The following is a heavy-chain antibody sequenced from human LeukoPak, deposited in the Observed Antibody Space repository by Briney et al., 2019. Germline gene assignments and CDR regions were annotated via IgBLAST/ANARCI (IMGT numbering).Heavy chain of an antibody. J-gene: IGHJ4*02. V-gene: IGHV3-21*01. CDR2: ISSSSSYI. Sequence: GGSLRLSCAASGFTFSSYSMNWVRQAPGKGLEWVSSISSSSSYIYYADSVKGRFTISRDNAKNSLCLQMNSLRAEDTAVYYCARYSSGWYSDYWGQGTLVTVSS. D-gene: IGHD6-19*01. CDR3: ARYSSGWYSDY. CDR1: GFTFSSYS.